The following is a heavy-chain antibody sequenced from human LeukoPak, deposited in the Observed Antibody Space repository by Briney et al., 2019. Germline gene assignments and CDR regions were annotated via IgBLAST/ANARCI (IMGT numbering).Heavy chain of an antibody. CDR2: INHSRST. D-gene: IGHD5-12*01. J-gene: IGHJ4*02. CDR1: GGSFSGYY. Sequence: SETLSLTCAVYGGSFSGYYWSWIRQPPGKGLEWIGEINHSRSTNYNPSLKSRVTISVDTSKNQFSLKLSSVTAADTAAYYCARARPSKVDPPSIDYWGQGTLVTVSS. V-gene: IGHV4-34*01. CDR3: ARARPSKVDPPSIDY.